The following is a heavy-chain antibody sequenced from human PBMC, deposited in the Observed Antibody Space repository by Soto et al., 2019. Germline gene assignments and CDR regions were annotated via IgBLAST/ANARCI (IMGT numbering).Heavy chain of an antibody. J-gene: IGHJ4*02. V-gene: IGHV3-73*01. CDR1: GFSFSGSS. CDR2: IRSKAYSYAT. D-gene: IGHD5-12*01. Sequence: GGSLRLSCAASGFSFSGSSMYWFRQASGKGLEWVGRIRSKAYSYATAYGASLKGRFSIFRDDTKNTAYLQINSLKSEDTAVYYCLTSIREATRDFDYWGQGTLVTVSS. CDR3: LTSIREATRDFDY.